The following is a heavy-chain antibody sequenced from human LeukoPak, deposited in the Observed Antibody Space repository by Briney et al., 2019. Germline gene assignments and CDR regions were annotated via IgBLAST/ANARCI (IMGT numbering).Heavy chain of an antibody. CDR3: ARDYFTFGGVIVAS. Sequence: GGSLRLSCAASGFTFSSYSMNWVRQAPGKGLEWVSYISSSSSTIYYADSVKGRFTISRDNAKNSLYLQMNSLRAEDTAVYYCARDYFTFGGVIVASWGQGTLVTVSS. CDR2: ISSSSSTI. D-gene: IGHD3-16*02. CDR1: GFTFSSYS. J-gene: IGHJ5*02. V-gene: IGHV3-48*01.